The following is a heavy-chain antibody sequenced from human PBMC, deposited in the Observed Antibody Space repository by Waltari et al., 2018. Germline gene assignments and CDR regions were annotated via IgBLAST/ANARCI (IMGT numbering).Heavy chain of an antibody. CDR2: ISDSGVIT. CDR3: ARHLYSIDYLELAK. D-gene: IGHD3-22*01. CDR1: GFNFISYA. V-gene: IGHV3-23*01. J-gene: IGHJ4*02. Sequence: EEHLLESGGGLAQPGGSLRLSCAASGFNFISYAMSWVRQAPGKGLEWVSGISDSGVITKYADSVNGRFTVSRDNSKNTVFLHLNSLRAEDTAIYYCARHLYSIDYLELAKWGQGTLVTVSS.